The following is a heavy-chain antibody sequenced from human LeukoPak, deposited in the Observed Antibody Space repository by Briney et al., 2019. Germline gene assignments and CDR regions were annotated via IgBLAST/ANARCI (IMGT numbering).Heavy chain of an antibody. CDR2: ISYDGSNK. Sequence: GGSLRLSCAASGFTFSSYGMHWVRQAPGKGLEWVAVISYDGSNKYYADSVKGRFTISRDNSKNTLYLQMNSLRAEDTAVYYCAKDARQLVTLDAFDIWGQGTMVTVSS. D-gene: IGHD6-6*01. CDR3: AKDARQLVTLDAFDI. J-gene: IGHJ3*02. CDR1: GFTFSSYG. V-gene: IGHV3-30*18.